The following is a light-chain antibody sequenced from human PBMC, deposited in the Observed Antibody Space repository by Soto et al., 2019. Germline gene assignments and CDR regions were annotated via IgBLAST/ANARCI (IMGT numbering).Light chain of an antibody. Sequence: EIVLTQSPGTLSLSPGERATLSCRASQSFSSSSLAWYQQKPGQAPRLLIYGASSMATGIPDRFSGSGSGTDFTLTISRLEPEDFAVYYCQQYDSSPRTFGQGTKVEIK. CDR2: GAS. J-gene: IGKJ1*01. V-gene: IGKV3-20*01. CDR1: QSFSSSS. CDR3: QQYDSSPRT.